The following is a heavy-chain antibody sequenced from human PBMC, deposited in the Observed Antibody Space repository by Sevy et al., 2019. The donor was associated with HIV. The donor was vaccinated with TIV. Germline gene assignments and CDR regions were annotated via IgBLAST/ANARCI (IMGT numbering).Heavy chain of an antibody. CDR1: GFTFSSYW. V-gene: IGHV3-7*01. Sequence: GGSLRLSCAASGFTFSSYWMSWVRLAPVKGLEWVANINQDGSEKYYVDSVKGRFTISRDNDEKSLYLQMNSLRAEDTAVYYCARDAHIARDTWSYYYMDVWGKGTTVTVSS. CDR3: ARDAHIARDTWSYYYMDV. J-gene: IGHJ6*03. CDR2: INQDGSEK. D-gene: IGHD2-8*02.